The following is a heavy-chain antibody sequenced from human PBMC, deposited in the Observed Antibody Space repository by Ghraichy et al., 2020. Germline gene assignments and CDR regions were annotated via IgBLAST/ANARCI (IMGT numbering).Heavy chain of an antibody. CDR3: AKGGVAATRRDFDY. D-gene: IGHD1-26*01. CDR1: GFTFSSYA. V-gene: IGHV3-23*01. Sequence: GGSLRLSCAASGFTFSSYAMTWVRQAPGKGLEWVSSLDSGAWRTHYADSVKGRFTISRDNSKNTLYLQMNSLRGEDTAVYYCAKGGVAATRRDFDYWGQGTLVTVSS. J-gene: IGHJ4*02. CDR2: LDSGAWRT.